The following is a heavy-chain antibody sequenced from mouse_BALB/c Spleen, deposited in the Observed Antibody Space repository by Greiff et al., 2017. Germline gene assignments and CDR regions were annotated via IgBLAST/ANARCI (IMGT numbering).Heavy chain of an antibody. D-gene: IGHD4-1*01. CDR2: ISNGGGST. CDR3: ARPGSYYAMDY. CDR1: GFTFSSYT. V-gene: IGHV5-12-2*01. Sequence: EVQGVESGGGLVQPGGSLKLSCAASGFTFSSYTMSWVRQTPEKRLEWVAYISNGGGSTYYPDTVKGRFTISRDNAKNTLYLQMSSLKSEDTAMYYCARPGSYYAMDYWGQGTSVTVSS. J-gene: IGHJ4*01.